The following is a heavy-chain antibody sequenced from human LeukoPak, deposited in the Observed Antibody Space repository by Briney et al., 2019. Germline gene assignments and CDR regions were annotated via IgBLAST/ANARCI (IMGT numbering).Heavy chain of an antibody. CDR2: ISSTSSTI. CDR3: AKGGANIVVVPAAIPALTDYYYMDV. Sequence: GGSLRLSCAASGFTFSSYSMNWVRQAPGKGLEWVSYISSTSSTIYYADSVKGRFTISRDNAKNSLYLQMNSLRAEDTAVYYCAKGGANIVVVPAAIPALTDYYYMDVWGKGTTVTVSS. J-gene: IGHJ6*03. V-gene: IGHV3-48*01. D-gene: IGHD2-2*01. CDR1: GFTFSSYS.